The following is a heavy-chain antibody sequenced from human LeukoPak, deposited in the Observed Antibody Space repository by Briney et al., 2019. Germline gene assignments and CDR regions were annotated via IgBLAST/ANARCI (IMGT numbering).Heavy chain of an antibody. D-gene: IGHD5-24*01. V-gene: IGHV1-46*01. Sequence: ASVKLSCTAFGYTFTSNYMHWVRQAPGQGPEWMGVISPSGGSTTYAQKFQGRVTLTRDMSTSTDYLELSSLRSEDTAVYYCARDNSVRDEAWWFNPWGQGTLVTVSS. CDR3: ARDNSVRDEAWWFNP. CDR2: ISPSGGST. J-gene: IGHJ5*02. CDR1: GYTFTSNY.